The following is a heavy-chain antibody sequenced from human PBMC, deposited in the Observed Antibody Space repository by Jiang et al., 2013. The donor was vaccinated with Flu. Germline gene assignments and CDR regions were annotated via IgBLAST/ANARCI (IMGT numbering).Heavy chain of an antibody. CDR2: IIPIVGIA. CDR1: GGTFIDYT. Sequence: SGAEVKVSCKASGGTFIDYTFSWVRQAPGQGLEWVGRIIPIVGIATYAQKFRGRVTITADISTSAAYMDLSSLTSDDTAVYYCARAPEGMATSMFDYWGQG. J-gene: IGHJ4*02. CDR3: ARAPEGMATSMFDY. D-gene: IGHD5-24*01. V-gene: IGHV1-69*02.